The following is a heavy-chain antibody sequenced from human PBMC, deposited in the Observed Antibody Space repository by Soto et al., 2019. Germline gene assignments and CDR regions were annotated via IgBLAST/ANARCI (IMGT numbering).Heavy chain of an antibody. D-gene: IGHD7-27*01. CDR1: GFTFSNYW. J-gene: IGHJ4*02. V-gene: IGHV3-7*01. Sequence: GGSLRLSCAASGFTFSNYWMTWVRQAPGKGLEWVANIKEDGSEKHYVDSVQGRFSISRDNARPSVFLQMNSLRSEDTAVYFCARSLRATSPLTFWGQGTPVTV. CDR2: IKEDGSEK. CDR3: ARSLRATSPLTF.